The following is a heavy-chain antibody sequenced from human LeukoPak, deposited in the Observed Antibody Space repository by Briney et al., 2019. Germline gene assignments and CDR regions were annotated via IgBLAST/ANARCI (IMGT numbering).Heavy chain of an antibody. Sequence: SQTLSLTCTVSGGSISSGGYYWSWIRQPPGKGLEWIGYIYHSGSTYYNPSLKSRVTISVDRSKNQFSLKLSSVTAADTAVYYCARSGDTSCFDPWGQGTLVTVSS. CDR1: GGSISSGGYY. J-gene: IGHJ5*02. V-gene: IGHV4-30-2*01. CDR3: ARSGDTSCFDP. D-gene: IGHD2-2*01. CDR2: IYHSGST.